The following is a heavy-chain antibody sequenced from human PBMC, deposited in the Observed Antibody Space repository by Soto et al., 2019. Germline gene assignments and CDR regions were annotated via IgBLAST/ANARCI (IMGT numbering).Heavy chain of an antibody. CDR1: GGSISSGGYS. J-gene: IGHJ5*02. V-gene: IGHV4-30-2*01. CDR2: IYHSGST. D-gene: IGHD2-21*01. Sequence: SETLSLTCAVSGGSISSGGYSWSWIRQPPGKGLEWIGYIYHSGSTYYNSSLKSRVTISVDRSKNQFSLKLSSVTAADTAVYYCARIPSPWGEGTLVTVSS. CDR3: ARIPSP.